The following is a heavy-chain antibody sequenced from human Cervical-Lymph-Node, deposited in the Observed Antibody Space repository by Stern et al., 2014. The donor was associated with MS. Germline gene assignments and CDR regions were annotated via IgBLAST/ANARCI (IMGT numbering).Heavy chain of an antibody. D-gene: IGHD3-10*01. CDR2: LSPIVGTA. Sequence: VQLVESGAEVKKPASSVKVSCKASGGSFSSYAISWLRQAPGQGFEWMGWLSPIVGTASYAQKFQDRVKMTADGSMKTVHLEVSFLRPEDTAVYYCARDQRHCGSGTYAFDIWGQGTMVIVSS. CDR3: ARDQRHCGSGTYAFDI. CDR1: GGSFSSYA. V-gene: IGHV1-69*01. J-gene: IGHJ3*02.